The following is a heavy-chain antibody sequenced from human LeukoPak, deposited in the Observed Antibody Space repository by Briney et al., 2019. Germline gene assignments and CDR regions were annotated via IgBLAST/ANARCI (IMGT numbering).Heavy chain of an antibody. CDR3: ARVGPMVRAVFDF. CDR2: IYYSGST. CDR1: GGSISSYY. Sequence: SETLSLTCTVSGGSISSYYWSWIRQPPGKGLEWIGYIYYSGSTYYNPSLKSRVTISVDTSKNQFSLKLSSVTAADTAVYYCARVGPMVRAVFDFWGQGILVAVSS. V-gene: IGHV4-30-4*01. D-gene: IGHD3-10*01. J-gene: IGHJ4*02.